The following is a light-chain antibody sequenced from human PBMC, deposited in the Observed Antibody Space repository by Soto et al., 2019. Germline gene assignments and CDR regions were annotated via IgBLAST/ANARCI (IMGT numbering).Light chain of an antibody. J-gene: IGLJ1*01. Sequence: QSVLTQPPSASGSPGQSVTISCTGTSSDVGGYNYVSWYQQHPGKAPKLMIYEVSKRPSGVPDRFSGSKSGNTASLTVSGLQAEDEADYYCSSYAGSNVYVFGIGTKVTVL. V-gene: IGLV2-8*01. CDR1: SSDVGGYNY. CDR3: SSYAGSNVYV. CDR2: EVS.